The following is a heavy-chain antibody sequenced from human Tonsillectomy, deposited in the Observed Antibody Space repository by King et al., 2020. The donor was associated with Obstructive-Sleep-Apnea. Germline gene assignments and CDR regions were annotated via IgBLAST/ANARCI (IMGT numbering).Heavy chain of an antibody. CDR3: AKGYSSGWLYFDY. V-gene: IGHV3-23*04. D-gene: IGHD6-19*01. Sequence: VQLVESGGGLVQPGGSLRLSCAASGFTFSSDAMSWVRQAPGKGLEWVSAISGSGVCTSYADSVKGRFTISRDNSKNTLYLQMKSLRAEDTAVYYCAKGYSSGWLYFDYWGQGTLVTVSS. J-gene: IGHJ4*02. CDR1: GFTFSSDA. CDR2: ISGSGVCT.